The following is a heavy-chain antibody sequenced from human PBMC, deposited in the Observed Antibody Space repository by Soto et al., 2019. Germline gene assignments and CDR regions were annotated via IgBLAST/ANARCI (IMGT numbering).Heavy chain of an antibody. J-gene: IGHJ3*02. V-gene: IGHV4-59*01. D-gene: IGHD2-15*01. CDR2: IYYSGST. CDR3: ARDPDYCSGGSCPRGRGNQLAFDI. Sequence: SETLSLTCTVSGGSISSYYWSWIPPPPGKGLEWIGYIYYSGSTNYNPSLKSRVTISVDTSKNQFSLKLSSVTAADTAVYYCARDPDYCSGGSCPRGRGNQLAFDIWGQGTMVTVSS. CDR1: GGSISSYY.